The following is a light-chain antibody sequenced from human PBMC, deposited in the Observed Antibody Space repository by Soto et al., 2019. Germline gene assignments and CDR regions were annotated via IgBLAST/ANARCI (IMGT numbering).Light chain of an antibody. Sequence: EVVLTQSPATLSLSPGEGATLSCRASQSIGNYLAWYQQKPGQAPRLLIYDASNRATGIPARFSGSGSGTDFTLTISSLEPEDFAVYYCQQRSNWPPYMYTFGQGTKVDIK. CDR2: DAS. V-gene: IGKV3-11*01. J-gene: IGKJ2*01. CDR3: QQRSNWPPYMYT. CDR1: QSIGNY.